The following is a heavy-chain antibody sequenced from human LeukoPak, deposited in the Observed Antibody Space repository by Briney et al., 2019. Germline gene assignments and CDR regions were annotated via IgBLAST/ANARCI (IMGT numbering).Heavy chain of an antibody. Sequence: GASVKVSCKASGYTFTTYGISWVRQAPGQGLEWMGWINPNSGGTNYAQRFQGWVTMTRDTSISTAYMELSRLRSDDTAVYYCARGCIAVAGTPYYYYGMDVWGQGTTVTVSS. CDR3: ARGCIAVAGTPYYYYGMDV. CDR2: INPNSGGT. V-gene: IGHV1-2*04. CDR1: GYTFTTYG. J-gene: IGHJ6*02. D-gene: IGHD6-19*01.